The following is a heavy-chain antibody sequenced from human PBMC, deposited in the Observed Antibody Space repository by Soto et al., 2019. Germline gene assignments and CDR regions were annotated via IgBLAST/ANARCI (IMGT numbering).Heavy chain of an antibody. CDR2: ISYDGSNK. CDR3: AKELHKNTILWSGGMDV. J-gene: IGHJ6*02. CDR1: GFTFSSYG. Sequence: QVQLVESGGGVVQPGRSLRLSCAASGFTFSSYGMHWVRQAPGKGLEWVAVISYDGSNKYYADSVKGRFTISRDNSKNTLYLQMNSLRAEDTAVYYCAKELHKNTILWSGGMDVWGQGTTVTVSS. V-gene: IGHV3-30*18. D-gene: IGHD3-10*01.